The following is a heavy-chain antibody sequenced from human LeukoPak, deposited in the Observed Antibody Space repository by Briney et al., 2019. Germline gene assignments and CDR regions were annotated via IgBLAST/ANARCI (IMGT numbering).Heavy chain of an antibody. Sequence: ASVKVSCKASGYSFSSYGISWVRQAPGQGLEWMGWISAYNGNTNYAQRLQGRVTMTSDTSTSTAYMELRSLTSDDTAVYYCARVPSGGPFDYWGQGTLVTVSS. D-gene: IGHD2-15*01. CDR2: ISAYNGNT. CDR1: GYSFSSYG. CDR3: ARVPSGGPFDY. V-gene: IGHV1-18*01. J-gene: IGHJ4*02.